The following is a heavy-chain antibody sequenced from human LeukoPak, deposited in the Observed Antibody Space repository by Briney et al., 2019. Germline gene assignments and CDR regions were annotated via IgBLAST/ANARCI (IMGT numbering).Heavy chain of an antibody. D-gene: IGHD6-19*01. CDR2: IYYSGST. CDR1: GGSISSYY. CDR3: ARGGAAGSGWDPAFDY. J-gene: IGHJ4*02. V-gene: IGHV4-59*01. Sequence: SETLSLTCTVSGGSISSYYWSWIRPPPGKGLEWIGYIYYSGSTNYNPSLKSRVTISVDTSKNQFSLKLSSVTAADTAVYYCARGGAAGSGWDPAFDYWGQGTLVTVSS.